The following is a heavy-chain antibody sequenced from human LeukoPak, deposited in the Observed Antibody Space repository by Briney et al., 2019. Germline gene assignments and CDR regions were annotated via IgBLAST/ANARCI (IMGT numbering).Heavy chain of an antibody. Sequence: PGGSLRLSCAASGFTFSSYAMSWVRQAPGKGLEWASSISGSGGSTSYADSVKGRFTISRDNSKNTLYLQMNSLRGEDTAVYYCARLVPATNYFDYWGQGTLVTVST. CDR2: ISGSGGST. D-gene: IGHD2-2*01. V-gene: IGHV3-23*01. CDR1: GFTFSSYA. CDR3: ARLVPATNYFDY. J-gene: IGHJ4*02.